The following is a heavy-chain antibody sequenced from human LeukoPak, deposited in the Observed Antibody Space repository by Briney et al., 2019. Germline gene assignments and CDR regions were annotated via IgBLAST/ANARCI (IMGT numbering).Heavy chain of an antibody. V-gene: IGHV3-23*01. CDR2: ISGSGGST. CDR3: AKDLIVVVVAAPPANFDY. CDR1: GFTFSSYA. Sequence: GGSLRLSCAASGFTFSSYAMSWVRQAPGKGLEWVSAISGSGGSTYYADSVKGRFTISRDNSKNTLYLQMNSLRAEDTAVYYCAKDLIVVVVAAPPANFDYWGQGTQVTVSS. D-gene: IGHD2-15*01. J-gene: IGHJ4*02.